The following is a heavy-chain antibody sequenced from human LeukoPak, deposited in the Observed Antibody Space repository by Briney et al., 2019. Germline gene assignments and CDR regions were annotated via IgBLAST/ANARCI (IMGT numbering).Heavy chain of an antibody. Sequence: GGSLRLSCAASGFTFNAYSMNWVRQAPGKGLEWVSNIISRGDTTHYAASVRGRFTISRDNAKNSVFLHLNSLRGDDTAVYYCARGRGYCTGVSCDIDYWGQGTLVTVSS. D-gene: IGHD2-8*02. CDR1: GFTFNAYS. CDR2: IISRGDTT. V-gene: IGHV3-48*04. CDR3: ARGRGYCTGVSCDIDY. J-gene: IGHJ4*02.